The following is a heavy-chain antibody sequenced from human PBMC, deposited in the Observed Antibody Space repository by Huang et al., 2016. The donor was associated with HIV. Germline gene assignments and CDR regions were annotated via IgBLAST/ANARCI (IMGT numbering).Heavy chain of an antibody. Sequence: QVQLVQSGAEVKKPGASVKVSCKASGYTFTRYAMHWVRQAPGQRLEWMGWINAGNGNTKYSQKFQGRVTITRDISASTAYMELSSLRSEDTAVYYCARAAGAFYYYYYYMDVWGKGTTVTVSS. V-gene: IGHV1-3*01. CDR3: ARAAGAFYYYYYYMDV. CDR2: INAGNGNT. D-gene: IGHD6-13*01. J-gene: IGHJ6*03. CDR1: GYTFTRYA.